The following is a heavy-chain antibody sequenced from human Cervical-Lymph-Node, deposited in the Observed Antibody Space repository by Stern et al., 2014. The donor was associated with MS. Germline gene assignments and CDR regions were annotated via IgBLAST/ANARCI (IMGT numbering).Heavy chain of an antibody. Sequence: EAQLVESGPEVKKPGESLKISCQASGYTFTSYWIGGVRQMPGQGLEWIAIIFPGGSDIRYSPSFKGKVTISADKSSSTAYLQGNNLKASDTAIYYCARQRYFDYWGQGTLVTVSS. J-gene: IGHJ4*02. CDR3: ARQRYFDY. V-gene: IGHV5-51*01. CDR2: IFPGGSDI. CDR1: GYTFTSYW.